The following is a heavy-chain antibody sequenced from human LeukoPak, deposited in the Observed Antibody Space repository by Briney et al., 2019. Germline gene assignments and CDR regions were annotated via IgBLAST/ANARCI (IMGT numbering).Heavy chain of an antibody. V-gene: IGHV3-21*01. CDR3: ARLTAATTTWFDP. Sequence: PGRSLRLSCAASGFIFSTYSMSWVRQVPGKGLEWVSTISSGSSHIFYADSLKGRFTISRDNAKNSLYLQMHSLRAEDTAVYYCARLTAATTTWFDPWGQGTLVTVSS. D-gene: IGHD1-1*01. CDR2: ISSGSSHI. CDR1: GFIFSTYS. J-gene: IGHJ5*02.